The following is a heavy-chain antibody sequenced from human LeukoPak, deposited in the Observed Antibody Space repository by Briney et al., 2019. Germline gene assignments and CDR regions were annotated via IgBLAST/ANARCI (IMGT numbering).Heavy chain of an antibody. CDR1: GYTLTSYG. V-gene: IGHV1-18*01. Sequence: ASVTDSSKASGYTLTSYGISWVRQAPGQGLEWMGWISAYNGNTNYAQKLEGRVTMTTDTSTSTAYMELRSLRSDDTAVYYCARDSGYYDSSGYLWYFDLWGRGTLVTVSS. CDR2: ISAYNGNT. D-gene: IGHD3-22*01. CDR3: ARDSGYYDSSGYLWYFDL. J-gene: IGHJ2*01.